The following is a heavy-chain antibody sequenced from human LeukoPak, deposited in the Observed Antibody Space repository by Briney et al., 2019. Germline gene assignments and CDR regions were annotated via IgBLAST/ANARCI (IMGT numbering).Heavy chain of an antibody. J-gene: IGHJ4*02. CDR2: VSLSGLT. CDR1: GGSITSTNW. Sequence: SGTLSLTCGVSGGSITSTNWWSWVRQPPGQGLEWIGEVSLSGLTNYNPSLSSRVIMALDTAKNHLSLHLTSVTAADTAVYYCSRENGAFSPFGYWGQGYLVTVLS. CDR3: SRENGAFSPFGY. V-gene: IGHV4-4*02. D-gene: IGHD2-8*01.